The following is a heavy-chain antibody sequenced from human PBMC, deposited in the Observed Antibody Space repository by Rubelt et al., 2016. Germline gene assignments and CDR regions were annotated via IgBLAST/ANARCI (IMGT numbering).Heavy chain of an antibody. V-gene: IGHV1-46*01. J-gene: IGHJ4*02. CDR3: ARVYDSSDTYYFDY. Sequence: QVQLVQSGAEVKKPGASVKVSCTASGYTFTSYYMHWVRQAPGQGLEWMGIINPSGGSTSYAQKFHGRVTMTRDKSTSTVYMELSSLRSEDTAVYYCARVYDSSDTYYFDYWGQGTLVTVSS. CDR1: GYTFTSYY. D-gene: IGHD3-22*01. CDR2: INPSGGST.